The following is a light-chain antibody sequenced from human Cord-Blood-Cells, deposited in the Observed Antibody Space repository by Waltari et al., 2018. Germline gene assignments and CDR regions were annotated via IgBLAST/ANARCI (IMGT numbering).Light chain of an antibody. J-gene: IGKJ1*01. CDR1: QSVLYSSNNKNY. CDR2: WAS. V-gene: IGKV4-1*01. CDR3: QQYYSTRT. Sequence: DIVMTQSQDSLALSLGERATINCNYSQSVLYSSNNKNYLAWYQQKPGQPPKLLIYWASTRESGVPDRFSGSGSETDFTLTISSLQAEDVAVYYCQQYYSTRTFGQGTKVEIK.